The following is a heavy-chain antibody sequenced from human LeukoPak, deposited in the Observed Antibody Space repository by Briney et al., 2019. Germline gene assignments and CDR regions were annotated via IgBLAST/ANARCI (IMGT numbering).Heavy chain of an antibody. V-gene: IGHV4-59*08. CDR3: ARHFTYYYDSSGYPRYAFDI. J-gene: IGHJ3*02. CDR1: GGSISGYY. CDR2: IYCSAST. Sequence: PSETLTLTCTVSGGSISGYYWSWIRQSPGKGLVWIGYIYCSASTNYNTSLKSRVTISVGLSKNQFSLKMSSVTAADTALYYCARHFTYYYDSSGYPRYAFDIWGQGT. D-gene: IGHD3-22*01.